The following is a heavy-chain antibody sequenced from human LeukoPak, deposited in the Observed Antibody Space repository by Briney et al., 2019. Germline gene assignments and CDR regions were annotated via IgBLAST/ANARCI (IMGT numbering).Heavy chain of an antibody. D-gene: IGHD3-16*01. Sequence: SETLSLTCTVSGGPISSSSYYWRWIRQPPGKGLESIGSIYYSGSTYYNPSLKSRVTISVDTSKNQFSLKLSSVTAADTAVYYCARGFGGATGIAFDIWGQGTMVTVSS. J-gene: IGHJ3*02. CDR2: IYYSGST. CDR3: ARGFGGATGIAFDI. CDR1: GGPISSSSYY. V-gene: IGHV4-39*01.